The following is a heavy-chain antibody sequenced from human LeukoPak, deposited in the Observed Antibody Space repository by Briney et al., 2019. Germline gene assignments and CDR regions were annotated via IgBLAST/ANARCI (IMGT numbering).Heavy chain of an antibody. CDR1: GYTFTNFG. Sequence: ASVKVSCKASGYTFTNFGVSWVRQAPGQGLEWMGWISPYNGNTYSAQKFRGRVTMTTDTPTNTAYMDLRSLRSDDTAMYYCARDAILSYYSDGSAYHGFDFWGQGTLVTVSS. V-gene: IGHV1-18*01. CDR2: ISPYNGNT. CDR3: ARDAILSYYSDGSAYHGFDF. J-gene: IGHJ4*02. D-gene: IGHD3-22*01.